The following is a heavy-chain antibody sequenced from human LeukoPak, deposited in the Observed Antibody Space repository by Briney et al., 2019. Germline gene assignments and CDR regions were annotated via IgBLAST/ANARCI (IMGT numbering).Heavy chain of an antibody. J-gene: IGHJ3*02. CDR2: IYSGGST. D-gene: IGHD3-22*01. Sequence: GGSLRLSCAASGFTVSSNYMSWVRQAPGRGLEWVSVIYSGGSTYYADAVKGRFTISRDNSKNTLNLQMNSLRAEDTAVYYCARVSRIYYDSSGDAFDIWGQGTMVTVS. CDR3: ARVSRIYYDSSGDAFDI. CDR1: GFTVSSNY. V-gene: IGHV3-53*01.